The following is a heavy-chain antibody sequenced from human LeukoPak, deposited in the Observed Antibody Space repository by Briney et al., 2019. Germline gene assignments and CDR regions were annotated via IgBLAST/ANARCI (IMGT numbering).Heavy chain of an antibody. CDR3: AHRLLHDYGDY. J-gene: IGHJ4*02. CDR1: GGSISSHYWS. CDR2: IYWNDDK. D-gene: IGHD4-17*01. V-gene: IGHV2-5*01. Sequence: TLSLTCTVSGGSISSHYWSWIRQPPGKALEWLAFIYWNDDKRYSPSLKSRLTITKDTSKNQVVLTMTNMDPVDTATYYCAHRLLHDYGDYWGQGTLVTVSS.